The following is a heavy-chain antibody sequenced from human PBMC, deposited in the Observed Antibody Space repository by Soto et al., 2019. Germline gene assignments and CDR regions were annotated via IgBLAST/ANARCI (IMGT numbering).Heavy chain of an antibody. CDR2: ISYDGSNK. Sequence: PGGSLRLSCAASGFTFSSYGMHWVRQAPGKGLEWVAVISYDGSNKYYADSVKGRFTISRDNSKNTLYLQMNSLRAEDTAVYYCAKGSEDYYYYYGMDVWGQGTTVTVSS. CDR1: GFTFSSYG. V-gene: IGHV3-30*18. CDR3: AKGSEDYYYYYGMDV. J-gene: IGHJ6*02.